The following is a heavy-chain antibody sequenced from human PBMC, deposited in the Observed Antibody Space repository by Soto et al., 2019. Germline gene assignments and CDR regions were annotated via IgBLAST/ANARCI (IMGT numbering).Heavy chain of an antibody. CDR2: INPSGGGT. J-gene: IGHJ4*02. CDR3: AVGREGYGDYVSLRPDY. Sequence: ASVKVSCKASGYTFANYYVHWVRQAPGQGLEWMGIINPSGGGTSYAQKFQGRVTMTRDTSTSTVYMEVSSLRSEDTAVYYCAVGREGYGDYVSLRPDYWGQGTLVTVSS. V-gene: IGHV1-46*01. CDR1: GYTFANYY. D-gene: IGHD4-17*01.